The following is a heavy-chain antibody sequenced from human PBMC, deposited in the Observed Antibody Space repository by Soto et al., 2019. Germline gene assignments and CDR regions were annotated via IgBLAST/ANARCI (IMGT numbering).Heavy chain of an antibody. V-gene: IGHV1-69*12. CDR3: ARGSPPDYGDYRMPFFDY. D-gene: IGHD4-17*01. CDR2: IIPIFGTA. CDR1: GGTFSSYA. J-gene: IGHJ4*02. Sequence: QVQLVQSGAEVKKPGSSVKVSCKASGGTFSSYAISWVRQAPGQGLEWMGGIIPIFGTANYAQKFQGRVTITADXXTXTXXMELSSLRSEDTAVYYCARGSPPDYGDYRMPFFDYWGQGTLVTVSS.